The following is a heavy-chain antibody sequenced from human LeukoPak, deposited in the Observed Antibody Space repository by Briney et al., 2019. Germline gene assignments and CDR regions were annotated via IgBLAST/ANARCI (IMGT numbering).Heavy chain of an antibody. CDR3: ATYRQVLLPFES. CDR1: GFTFSRFG. V-gene: IGHV3-30*02. CDR2: ILYDGSKK. D-gene: IGHD2-8*02. Sequence: PGGSLRLSCSASGFTFSRFGMHWVRQAPGQGLEWVAFILYDGSKKYYADPVRGRFTISRDNSKSTLSLQMNSLRAEDTATYYCATYRQVLLPFESWGQGTLVTVSS. J-gene: IGHJ4*02.